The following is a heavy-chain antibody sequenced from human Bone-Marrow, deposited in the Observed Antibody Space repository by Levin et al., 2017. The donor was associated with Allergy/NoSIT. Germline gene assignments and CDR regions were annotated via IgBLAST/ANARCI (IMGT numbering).Heavy chain of an antibody. V-gene: IGHV3-9*01. Sequence: SLKISCAASGFTFDDYAMHWVRQAPGKGLEWVSGISWNSGSIGYADSVKGRFTISRDNAKNSLYLQMNSLRAEDTALYYCAKDTAPFYCSGGSCYSENWFDPWGQGTLVTVSS. J-gene: IGHJ5*02. CDR3: AKDTAPFYCSGGSCYSENWFDP. D-gene: IGHD2-15*01. CDR1: GFTFDDYA. CDR2: ISWNSGSI.